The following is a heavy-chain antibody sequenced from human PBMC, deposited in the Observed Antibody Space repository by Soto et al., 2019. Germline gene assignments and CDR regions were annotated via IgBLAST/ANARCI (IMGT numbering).Heavy chain of an antibody. CDR2: IKSKSAGGTT. CDR1: GFIFTDAW. CDR3: TTGWSSTDY. Sequence: EVQLVESGGGLVKPGGSLRLSCAASGFIFTDAWMNWVRQAPGKGLEWVGRIKSKSAGGTTEYAAPVKGRFIISRDDSKNLLYLQMNSLQIDDTVVYYCTTGWSSTDYWGQGTLVTVSS. D-gene: IGHD6-13*01. J-gene: IGHJ4*02. V-gene: IGHV3-15*01.